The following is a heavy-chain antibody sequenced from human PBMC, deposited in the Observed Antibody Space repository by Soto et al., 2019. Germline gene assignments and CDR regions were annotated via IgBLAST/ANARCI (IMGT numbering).Heavy chain of an antibody. V-gene: IGHV3-9*01. CDR2: ISWNSGSI. CDR1: GFTFDDYA. J-gene: IGHJ3*02. D-gene: IGHD2-15*01. CDR3: AKDAEPLSPEDINAFDI. Sequence: EVQLVESGGGLVQPGRSLRLSCAASGFTFDDYAMHWVRQAPGKGLEWVSGISWNSGSIGYADSVKGRFTISRDNAKNSLYLQMNRLRAEDTALYYCAKDAEPLSPEDINAFDIWGQGTMVTVSS.